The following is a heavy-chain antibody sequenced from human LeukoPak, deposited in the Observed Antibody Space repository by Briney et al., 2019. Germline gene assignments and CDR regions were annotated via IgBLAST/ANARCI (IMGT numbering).Heavy chain of an antibody. CDR1: GFTFDTYA. CDR3: ASRDGSGSYYRYFDY. Sequence: GGSLRLSCAASGFTFDTYAMSWVRQAPGKGLEWVSTLSGLGDDPYYADSVKGRFTISRDNSKNTLYLQMNSLRAEDTAVYYCASRDGSGSYYRYFDYWGQGTLVTVSS. V-gene: IGHV3-23*01. J-gene: IGHJ4*02. CDR2: LSGLGDDP. D-gene: IGHD3-10*01.